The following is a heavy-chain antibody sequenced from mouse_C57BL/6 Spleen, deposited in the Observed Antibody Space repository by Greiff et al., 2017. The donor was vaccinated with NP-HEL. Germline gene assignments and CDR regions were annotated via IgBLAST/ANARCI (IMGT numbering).Heavy chain of an antibody. V-gene: IGHV1-59*01. CDR2: IDPSDSYT. J-gene: IGHJ3*01. CDR1: GYTFTSYW. Sequence: QVHVKQPGAELVRPGTSVKLSCKASGYTFTSYWMHWVKQRPGQGLEWIGVIDPSDSYTNYNQKFKGKATLTADTSSSTAYMQLSSLTSEDSAVYYCARANFYDYPAYWGQGTLVTVSA. CDR3: ARANFYDYPAY. D-gene: IGHD2-4*01.